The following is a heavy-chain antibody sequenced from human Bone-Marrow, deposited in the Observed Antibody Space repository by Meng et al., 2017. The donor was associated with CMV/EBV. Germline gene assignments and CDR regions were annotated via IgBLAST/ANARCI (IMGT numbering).Heavy chain of an antibody. CDR2: IYSGGSST. J-gene: IGHJ6*02. CDR3: AKGGSSSGNYYGMDV. D-gene: IGHD6-6*01. V-gene: IGHV3-23*03. CDR1: GFTFNYYY. Sequence: GESLKISCAASGFTFNYYYMSWVRQAPGKGLEWVSVIYSGGSSTYYADSVKGRFTISRDNSKNTLYLQMNSLRAEDTAVYYCAKGGSSSGNYYGMDVWGQGTTVTVSS.